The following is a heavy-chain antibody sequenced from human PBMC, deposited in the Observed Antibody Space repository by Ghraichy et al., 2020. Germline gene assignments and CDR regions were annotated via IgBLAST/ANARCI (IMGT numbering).Heavy chain of an antibody. CDR1: GYTFTGYY. CDR2: INPNSGGT. Sequence: ASVKVSCKASGYTFTGYYMHWVRQAPGQGLEWMGWINPNSGGTNYAQKFQGRVTMTRDTSISTAYMELSRLRSDDTAVYYCARSDPKSGYYHLWAFDIWGQGTMVTVSS. D-gene: IGHD3-22*01. V-gene: IGHV1-2*02. CDR3: ARSDPKSGYYHLWAFDI. J-gene: IGHJ3*02.